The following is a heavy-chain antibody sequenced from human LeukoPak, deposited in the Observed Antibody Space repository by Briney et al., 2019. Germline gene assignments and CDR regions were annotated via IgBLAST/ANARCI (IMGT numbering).Heavy chain of an antibody. D-gene: IGHD1-20*01. CDR1: GYTFTSYG. CDR3: ARDAPSRYNWNDGIDY. CDR2: ISAYNGNT. Sequence: ASVKVSCKASGYTFTSYGISWVRQAPGQGLEWMGWISAYNGNTNYAQKLQGRVTMTTDTSTSTAYMELRSLRSDDTAVYYCARDAPSRYNWNDGIDYWGQGTLATVSS. V-gene: IGHV1-18*01. J-gene: IGHJ4*02.